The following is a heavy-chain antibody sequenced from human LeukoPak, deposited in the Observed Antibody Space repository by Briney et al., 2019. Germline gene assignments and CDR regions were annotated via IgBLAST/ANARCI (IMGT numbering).Heavy chain of an antibody. V-gene: IGHV3-48*04. CDR2: IISSSSAI. Sequence: PGGSLRLSCAASGFTFSSYGMNWVRQAPGRGLEWVSYIISSSSAIYYADSVKGRFTISRDNAKNSLYLQMNSLRAEDTAVYYCASMSDSSSYYLGYWGQGTLVTVSS. CDR1: GFTFSSYG. D-gene: IGHD3-22*01. J-gene: IGHJ4*02. CDR3: ASMSDSSSYYLGY.